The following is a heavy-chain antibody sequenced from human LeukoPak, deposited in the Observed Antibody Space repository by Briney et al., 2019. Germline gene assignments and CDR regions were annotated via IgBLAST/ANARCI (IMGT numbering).Heavy chain of an antibody. J-gene: IGHJ6*03. V-gene: IGHV4-59*01. CDR3: ARAPAPYGDYVGYYYYMDV. CDR2: IYYSWST. D-gene: IGHD4-17*01. Sequence: SETLSLTCTVSGGSISSYYWSWIRQPPGKVLEWIGYIYYSWSTNYNPSLKSRVTISVDTSKNQFSLKLSSVTAADTAVYYCARAPAPYGDYVGYYYYMDVWGKGTTVTVSS. CDR1: GGSISSYY.